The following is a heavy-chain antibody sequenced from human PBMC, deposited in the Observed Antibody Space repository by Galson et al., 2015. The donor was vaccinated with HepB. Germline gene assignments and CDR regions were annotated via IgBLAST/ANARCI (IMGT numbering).Heavy chain of an antibody. D-gene: IGHD3-22*01. V-gene: IGHV3-21*01. CDR3: ARDQHYDRYNWFDL. CDR2: ISSSSSYI. CDR1: GFTFSSYS. Sequence: SLRLSCAASGFTFSSYSMNWVRQAPGKGLEWVSSISSSSSYIYYADSVKGRFTISRDNAKNSLYLQMNSLRAEDTAVYYCARDQHYDRYNWFDLWGQGTLVTVSS. J-gene: IGHJ5*02.